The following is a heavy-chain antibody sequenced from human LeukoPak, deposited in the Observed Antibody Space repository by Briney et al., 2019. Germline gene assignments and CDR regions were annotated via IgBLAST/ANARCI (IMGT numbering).Heavy chain of an antibody. CDR3: ARFNRNSSGWIDY. CDR1: GGSFSGYY. V-gene: IGHV4-34*01. Sequence: PSETLSLTCAVYGGSFSGYYWSWIRQTPGKGLEWIGEINHSGSTNYNPSLKSRVTISVDTSKNQFSLKLSSVTAADTAVYYCARFNRNSSGWIDYWGQGTLVTVSS. CDR2: INHSGST. D-gene: IGHD6-19*01. J-gene: IGHJ4*02.